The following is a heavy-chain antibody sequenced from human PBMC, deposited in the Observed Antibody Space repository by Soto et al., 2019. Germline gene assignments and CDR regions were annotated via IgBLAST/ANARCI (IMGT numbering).Heavy chain of an antibody. J-gene: IGHJ6*02. Sequence: GGSLRLSCAASGFTFSIYAMQWVRHAPGKGLEWVAVISYDGSNKYYADSVKGRFTISRDNSKNTLYLQMNSLRAEDTAVYYCARNLRYCSSTSCLGGMDVWGQGTTVTVSS. CDR3: ARNLRYCSSTSCLGGMDV. CDR2: ISYDGSNK. V-gene: IGHV3-30-3*01. CDR1: GFTFSIYA. D-gene: IGHD2-2*01.